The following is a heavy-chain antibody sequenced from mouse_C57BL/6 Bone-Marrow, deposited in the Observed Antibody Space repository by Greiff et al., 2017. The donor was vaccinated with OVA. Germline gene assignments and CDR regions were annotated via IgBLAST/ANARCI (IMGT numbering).Heavy chain of an antibody. CDR2: INPGSGGT. CDR1: GYAFTNYL. D-gene: IGHD1-1*01. J-gene: IGHJ3*01. V-gene: IGHV1-54*01. Sequence: VQLQQSGAELVRPGTSVQVSCKASGYAFTNYLIEWVKQRPGQGLEWIGVINPGSGGTNYNEKFKGKATLTADKSSSTAYMQLSSLTSEDSAVYFCARSYYYGNRFAYWGQGTLVTVSA. CDR3: ARSYYYGNRFAY.